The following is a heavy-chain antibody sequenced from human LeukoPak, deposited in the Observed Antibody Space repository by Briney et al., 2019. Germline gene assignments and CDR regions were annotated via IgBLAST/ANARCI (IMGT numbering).Heavy chain of an antibody. Sequence: GRSLRLSCAASGFIFSSYGMHWVRQAPGKGLEWVAVIWYEGSIEYYADSVKGRFTISRDNSKNTMYMQMNSLRAEDTAVYFCARDRRRDGYKPDAFDIWGQGTTVTVSS. CDR2: IWYEGSIE. V-gene: IGHV3-33*01. CDR3: ARDRRRDGYKPDAFDI. CDR1: GFIFSSYG. D-gene: IGHD5-24*01. J-gene: IGHJ3*02.